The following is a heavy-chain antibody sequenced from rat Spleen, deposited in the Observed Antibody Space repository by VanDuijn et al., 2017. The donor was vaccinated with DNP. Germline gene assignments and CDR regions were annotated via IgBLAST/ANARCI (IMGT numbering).Heavy chain of an antibody. V-gene: IGHV5-22*01. CDR1: GLSFSDFN. D-gene: IGHD1-4*01. Sequence: EVQLVESGGDLVQPGRSLKLSCAVSGLSFSDFNMAWVRQAPEKGLEWVATIVYDGDATYYGDSVKGRFTISRDNAKSTLYLQMNSLRSEDMATYYCARHVLPLRVWDYWGQGVMVTVSS. CDR3: ARHVLPLRVWDY. CDR2: IVYDGDAT. J-gene: IGHJ2*01.